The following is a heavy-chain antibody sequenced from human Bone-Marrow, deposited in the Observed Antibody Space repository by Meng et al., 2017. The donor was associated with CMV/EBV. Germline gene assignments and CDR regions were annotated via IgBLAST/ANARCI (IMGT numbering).Heavy chain of an antibody. Sequence: LSLTCAVYGGSFSGYYWSWIRQPPGKGLEWVAFIRHDGSNTYYADSVKGRFTISRDNSKNTMYLQMNSLRAEDTAVYYCANRYSGYEDVWYFDYWGQGTLVTVSS. CDR1: GGSFSGYY. V-gene: IGHV3-30*02. CDR2: IRHDGSNT. CDR3: ANRYSGYEDVWYFDY. J-gene: IGHJ4*02. D-gene: IGHD5-12*01.